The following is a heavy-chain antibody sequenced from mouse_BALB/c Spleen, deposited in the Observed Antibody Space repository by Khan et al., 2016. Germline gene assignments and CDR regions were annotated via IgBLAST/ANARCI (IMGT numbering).Heavy chain of an antibody. J-gene: IGHJ2*01. Sequence: QVQLQQSGAELVRPGSSVKISCKASGYAFSSYWMHWVKQRPGQGLEWIGQIYPGDGDIKYNGKFKGKATLTADKSSSTAYMQLSSLTSEDSAVYFCARFTTVVAVDYWGQGTTLAVSS. CDR3: ARFTTVVAVDY. V-gene: IGHV1-80*01. CDR2: IYPGDGDI. CDR1: GYAFSSYW. D-gene: IGHD1-1*01.